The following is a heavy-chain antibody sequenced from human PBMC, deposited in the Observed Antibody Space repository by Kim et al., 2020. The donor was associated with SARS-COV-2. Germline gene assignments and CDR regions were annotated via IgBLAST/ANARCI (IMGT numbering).Heavy chain of an antibody. V-gene: IGHV3-53*04. CDR1: GFTVSSNY. Sequence: LSLTCAASGFTVSSNYMSWVRQAPGKGLEWVSVIYSGGSTYYADSVKGRFTISRHNSKNTLYLQMNSLRAEDTAVYYCARDLGGYYFHYYYGLDVWG. J-gene: IGHJ6*02. D-gene: IGHD3-22*01. CDR3: ARDLGGYYFHYYYGLDV. CDR2: IYSGGST.